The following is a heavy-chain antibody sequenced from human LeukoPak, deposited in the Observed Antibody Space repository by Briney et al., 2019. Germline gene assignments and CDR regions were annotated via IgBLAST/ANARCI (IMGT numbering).Heavy chain of an antibody. V-gene: IGHV3-33*08. CDR2: IWYDGSNK. CDR1: GFTFSINA. D-gene: IGHD2-8*02. J-gene: IGHJ4*02. Sequence: GGSLRLSCAASGFTFSINAMSWVRQAPGKGLEWVAVIWYDGSNKYYADSVKGRFTISRDNSKYTLYLQMNSLRAEDTTVYYCARDTGGSHFDYWGQGALVTVSS. CDR3: ARDTGGSHFDY.